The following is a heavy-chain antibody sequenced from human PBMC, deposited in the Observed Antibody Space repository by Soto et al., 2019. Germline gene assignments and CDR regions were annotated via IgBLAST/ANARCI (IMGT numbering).Heavy chain of an antibody. CDR2: INAGNGNT. J-gene: IGHJ4*02. D-gene: IGHD2-21*02. CDR1: GFTFTDYA. V-gene: IGHV1-3*01. Sequence: ASVKVSCKASGFTFTDYALHWVRQAPGHRLEWMGWINAGNGNTNYSQKFQGRVTVTRDTSASTVYMELSSLRSEDTAVYYCARVIGYCGADGDCLWYYFDSWGQGTLVTVSS. CDR3: ARVIGYCGADGDCLWYYFDS.